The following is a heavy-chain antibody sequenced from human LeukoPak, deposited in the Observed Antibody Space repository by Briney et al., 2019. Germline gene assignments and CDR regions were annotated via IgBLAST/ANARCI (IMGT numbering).Heavy chain of an antibody. CDR3: ARSQSQSGSYRYYFAY. V-gene: IGHV4-61*08. D-gene: IGHD3-16*02. Sequence: SETLSLTCSVSGVSVGSAGYYWTWIRQPPGKGLEWIGYVYYSGNSNYNPILKSRVTKSLDPSNNQFSLKLSSVTAADTAVYYCARSQSQSGSYRYYFAYWGQGTLVAVSS. CDR2: VYYSGNS. CDR1: GVSVGSAGYY. J-gene: IGHJ4*02.